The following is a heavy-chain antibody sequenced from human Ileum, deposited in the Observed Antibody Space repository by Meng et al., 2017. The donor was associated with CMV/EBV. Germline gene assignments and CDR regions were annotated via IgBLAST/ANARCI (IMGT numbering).Heavy chain of an antibody. D-gene: IGHD2-2*01. Sequence: SETLSLTCTVSGGSISSSSYYWGWIRQPPGKGLEWIGSIYYSGSTYYNPSLKSRVTISVDTSKNQFSLKLSSVTAADTAVYYCARERYQLLWGYYFDYWGQGTLVTVSS. V-gene: IGHV4-39*07. CDR2: IYYSGST. CDR3: ARERYQLLWGYYFDY. J-gene: IGHJ4*02. CDR1: GGSISSSSYY.